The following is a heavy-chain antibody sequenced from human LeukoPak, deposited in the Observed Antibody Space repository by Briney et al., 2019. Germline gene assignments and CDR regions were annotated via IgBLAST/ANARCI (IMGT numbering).Heavy chain of an antibody. CDR3: AREFEYCSSTSCYTLDY. CDR2: ISSSGSTI. Sequence: PGGSLRLSCASSGFTFSDYYMSWIRQAPGKGLKWVSYISSSGSTIYYADSVKGRFTISRDNAKNSLYLQMNSLRAEDTAVYYCAREFEYCSSTSCYTLDYWGQGTLVTVSS. D-gene: IGHD2-2*02. V-gene: IGHV3-11*04. CDR1: GFTFSDYY. J-gene: IGHJ4*02.